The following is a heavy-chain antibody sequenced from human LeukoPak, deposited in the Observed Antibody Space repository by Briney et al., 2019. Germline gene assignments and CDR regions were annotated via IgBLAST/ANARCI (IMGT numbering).Heavy chain of an antibody. V-gene: IGHV4-38-2*02. CDR1: GYSISSGYF. D-gene: IGHD2-15*01. J-gene: IGHJ3*02. CDR2: IHSGESP. Sequence: PSETLSLTCTVSGYSISSGYFWGWIRQPPGKGLEWIAIIHSGESPYYSPSLKSRVTISVDTSKNQFSLKLSSVTAADTAVYYCARYCSGGSCYSDDAFDIWGQGTMVTVSS. CDR3: ARYCSGGSCYSDDAFDI.